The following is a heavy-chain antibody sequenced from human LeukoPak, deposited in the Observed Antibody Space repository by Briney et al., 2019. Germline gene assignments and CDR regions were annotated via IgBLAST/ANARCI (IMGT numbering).Heavy chain of an antibody. D-gene: IGHD3-16*01. CDR3: ARLVLSYGNAFDH. CDR2: INYSGNT. J-gene: IGHJ4*02. V-gene: IGHV4-39*02. Sequence: PSETLSLTCTVSSGSISGSDYYWCWIRQPPGKGLEWIGSINYSGNTYYDSSLKSRVTISVDTSKNHFSLRLSSVTAADTAVYYCARLVLSYGNAFDHWGQGTPVTVSS. CDR1: SGSISGSDYY.